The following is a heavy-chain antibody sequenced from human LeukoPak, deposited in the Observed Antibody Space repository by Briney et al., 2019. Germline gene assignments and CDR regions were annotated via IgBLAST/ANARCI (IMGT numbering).Heavy chain of an antibody. D-gene: IGHD2-2*01. CDR1: GYTFTSYG. CDR2: ISAYNGNT. V-gene: IGHV1-18*01. CDR3: AREGRYCSSTSCYLDY. J-gene: IGHJ4*02. Sequence: ASVKVSCKASGYTFTSYGISWVRQAPGRGLEWMGWISAYNGNTNYAQKLQGRVTMTTDTSTSTAYMELSSLRSEDTAVYYCAREGRYCSSTSCYLDYWGQGTLVTVSS.